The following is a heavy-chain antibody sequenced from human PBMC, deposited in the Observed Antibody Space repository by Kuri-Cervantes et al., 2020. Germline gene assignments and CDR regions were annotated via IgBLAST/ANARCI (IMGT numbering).Heavy chain of an antibody. CDR2: ISSSSSTI. Sequence: GGSLRLSCAASGFTFSSYSMNWVRQAPGKGLEWVSSISSSSSTIYYADSVKGRFTISRDNSKNTLYLQMNSLRAEDTAVYYCARDYGTRYYYDSSGIDYWGQGTLVTVSS. D-gene: IGHD3-22*01. J-gene: IGHJ4*02. V-gene: IGHV3-48*01. CDR3: ARDYGTRYYYDSSGIDY. CDR1: GFTFSSYS.